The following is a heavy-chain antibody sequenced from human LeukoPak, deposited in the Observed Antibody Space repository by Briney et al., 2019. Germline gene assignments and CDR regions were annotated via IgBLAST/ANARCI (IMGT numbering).Heavy chain of an antibody. Sequence: VASVKVSCKASGGTFSSYAISWVRQAPGQGLEWMGGIIPIFGTANYAQKFQGRVTITADESTSTAYMELSSLRSEDTAVYYCAREISIVGATCNWFDPWGQGTLVTVSS. J-gene: IGHJ5*02. D-gene: IGHD1-26*01. V-gene: IGHV1-69*13. CDR1: GGTFSSYA. CDR2: IIPIFGTA. CDR3: AREISIVGATCNWFDP.